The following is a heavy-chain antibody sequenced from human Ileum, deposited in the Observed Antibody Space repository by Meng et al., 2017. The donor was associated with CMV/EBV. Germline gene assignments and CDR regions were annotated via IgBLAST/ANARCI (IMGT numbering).Heavy chain of an antibody. CDR2: IHSGGGT. J-gene: IGHJ4*02. CDR1: SGPISSSDYY. Sequence: QEAGPGRGKPSETLPLTVTVSSGPISSSDYYWGWVRQPPGKGLEWIASIHSGGGTYYNPSLKSRVTISVDTSENQFSLRLTSVTAADTAVYYCARDYGSGSYRHYFDYWGQGTLVTVSS. D-gene: IGHD3-10*01. V-gene: IGHV4-39*07. CDR3: ARDYGSGSYRHYFDY.